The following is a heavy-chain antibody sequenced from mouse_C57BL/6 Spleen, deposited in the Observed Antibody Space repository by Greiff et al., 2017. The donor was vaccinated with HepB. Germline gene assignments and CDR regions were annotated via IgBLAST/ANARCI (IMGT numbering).Heavy chain of an antibody. CDR2: INPYNGGT. D-gene: IGHD1-1*01. CDR1: GYTFTDYY. V-gene: IGHV1-19*01. CDR3: AGGYYGSSPYWYFDV. Sequence: EVQLQQSGPVLVKPGASVKMSCKASGYTFTDYYMNWVKQSHGKSLEWIGDINPYNGGTSYNQKFKGKATLTVDKSSSTAYMELNSLTSEDSAVYYGAGGYYGSSPYWYFDVWGTGTTVTVSS. J-gene: IGHJ1*03.